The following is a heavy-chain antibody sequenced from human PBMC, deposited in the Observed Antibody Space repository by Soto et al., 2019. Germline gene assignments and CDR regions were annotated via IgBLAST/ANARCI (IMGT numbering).Heavy chain of an antibody. D-gene: IGHD6-19*01. CDR1: GFTFSSYG. Sequence: QVQLVESGGGVVQPGRSLRLSCAASGFTFSSYGMHWVRQAPGKGLEWVAVISYDGSNKYYADSVKGRFTISRDNSKNTLYLQMNRLRAEDTAVYYCAKDTSKAVAVPYYYYGMDVWGQGTTVTVSS. CDR2: ISYDGSNK. J-gene: IGHJ6*02. CDR3: AKDTSKAVAVPYYYYGMDV. V-gene: IGHV3-30*18.